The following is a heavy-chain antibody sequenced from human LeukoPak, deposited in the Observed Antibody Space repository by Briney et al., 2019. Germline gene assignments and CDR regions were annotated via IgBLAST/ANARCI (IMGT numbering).Heavy chain of an antibody. CDR1: GGSIGSNY. CDR2: IYYTGGT. V-gene: IGHV4-59*08. J-gene: IGHJ6*02. D-gene: IGHD3-9*01. CDR3: SFDYDILTGYVCGMDV. Sequence: SETLSLTCTVSGGSIGSNYWTWIRQPPGKGLEYIGYIYYTGGTNYNPSLKSRVTISVDTSKNQFSLKLTSVTAADTAVYYCSFDYDILTGYVCGMDVWGQGTTVTVSS.